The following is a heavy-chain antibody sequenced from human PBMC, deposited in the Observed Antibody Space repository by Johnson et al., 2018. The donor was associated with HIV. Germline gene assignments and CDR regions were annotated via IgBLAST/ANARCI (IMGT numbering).Heavy chain of an antibody. D-gene: IGHD6-6*01. J-gene: IGHJ3*02. CDR3: ARELRIAARGLAFYI. CDR1: GFKYAA. Sequence: VQLVESGGGLVQPGGSLRVSCAASGFKYAASGLAFSNYAVKWVSHTPGGDGGTSFADSVRGRYIISRDNSKNTRFLQMNSLRAEDTAGYYCARELRIAARGLAFYICGLGTMVTFSS. V-gene: IGHV3-23*04. CDR2: TPGGDGGT.